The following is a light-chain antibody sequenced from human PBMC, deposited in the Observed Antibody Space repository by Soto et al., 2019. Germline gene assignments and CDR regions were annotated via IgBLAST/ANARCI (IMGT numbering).Light chain of an antibody. Sequence: DIQMTQSPPSLSASAGDIVTITCRASQTIGDHLSWYQQRPGKAPNRLLYSSSILHSAASSRFSGGGSGTDFTLTISDLQPEDFATYYCQQTFSTQSSFGGGTKVEIK. CDR2: SSS. CDR1: QTIGDH. V-gene: IGKV1-39*01. J-gene: IGKJ4*02. CDR3: QQTFSTQSS.